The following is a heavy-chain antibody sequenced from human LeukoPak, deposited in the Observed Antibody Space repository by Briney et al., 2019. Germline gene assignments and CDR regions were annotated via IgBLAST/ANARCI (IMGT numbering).Heavy chain of an antibody. CDR1: GFTFSSYG. V-gene: IGHV3-30*18. Sequence: GALRLSCAASGFTFSSYGMHWVRQAPGKGLEWVAVISYDGSNKYYADSVKGRFTISRDNSKNTLYLQMNSLRAEDTALYYCAKRPPFDYWGQGTLVTVSS. CDR3: AKRPPFDY. J-gene: IGHJ4*02. CDR2: ISYDGSNK.